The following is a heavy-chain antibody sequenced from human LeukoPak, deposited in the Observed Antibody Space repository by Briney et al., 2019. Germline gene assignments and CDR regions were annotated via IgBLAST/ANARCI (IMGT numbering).Heavy chain of an antibody. Sequence: GASVKASCKASGYTFTSYDINWVRQATGEGLEWMGWMNPNSGNTGYAQKFQGRVTMTRNTSISTAYMELSSLRAEDTAVYYCARGLMVRGVMYHWGQGTLVTV. CDR3: ARGLMVRGVMYH. CDR2: MNPNSGNT. D-gene: IGHD3-10*01. J-gene: IGHJ5*02. CDR1: GYTFTSYD. V-gene: IGHV1-8*01.